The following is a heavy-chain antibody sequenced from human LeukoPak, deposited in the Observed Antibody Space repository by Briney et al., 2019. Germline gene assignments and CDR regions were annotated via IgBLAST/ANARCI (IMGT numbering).Heavy chain of an antibody. CDR3: AKKAEAYGDSVTQH. D-gene: IGHD4-17*01. CDR1: GFTFSSYA. Sequence: GGSLRLSCVASGFTFSSYAMTWVRQAPGKGLEWVSVISGSGTGSYYADSVKGRFTISRDNSKNTLYLQMNSLRAEDTAIYYCAKKAEAYGDSVTQHWGQGTLVTVS. V-gene: IGHV3-23*01. CDR2: ISGSGTGS. J-gene: IGHJ1*01.